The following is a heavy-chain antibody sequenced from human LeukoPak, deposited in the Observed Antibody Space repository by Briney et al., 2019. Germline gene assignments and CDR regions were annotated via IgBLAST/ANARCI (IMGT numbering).Heavy chain of an antibody. CDR2: IKQDGSEK. D-gene: IGHD6-19*01. CDR3: ASSSSGWSLPFDY. V-gene: IGHV3-7*01. J-gene: IGHJ4*02. CDR1: GFTFSSYW. Sequence: GGSLRLSCAASGFTFSSYWMSWVRQAPGKGLEWVANIKQDGSEKYYVDSVKGRFTISRDNAKNSLYLQMNSLRAEDTAVYYCASSSSGWSLPFDYWGQGTLVTVSS.